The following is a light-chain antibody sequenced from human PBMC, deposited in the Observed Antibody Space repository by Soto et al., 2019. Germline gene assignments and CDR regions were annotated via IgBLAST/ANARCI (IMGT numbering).Light chain of an antibody. CDR2: AAS. CDR3: QHLSGHPLT. CDR1: QDNSSY. Sequence: IQLTQSPSSLSASVGYRVTITCRASQDNSSYLAWYQQKPGKAPKLLIYAASILQSGVPSRFSGSGSETDFTLTINSLRPEDFATYYCQHLSGHPLTFGGGTKVEIK. J-gene: IGKJ4*01. V-gene: IGKV1-9*01.